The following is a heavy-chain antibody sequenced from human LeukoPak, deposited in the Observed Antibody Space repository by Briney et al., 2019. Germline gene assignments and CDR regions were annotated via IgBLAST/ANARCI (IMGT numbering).Heavy chain of an antibody. V-gene: IGHV3-30*02. D-gene: IGHD2-2*02. CDR3: AKDILPGVGSFDY. CDR1: GGIVRNSA. J-gene: IGHJ4*02. CDR2: TSEDGTKK. Sequence: GGCRRLSCAAPGGIVRNSAIHGVRQCPAKGLWRVAFTSEDGTKKFYVDSVKDRFTISRDNSKNTLYLQMTSLRPEDTAVYYCAKDILPGVGSFDYWGQGTLVTVSS.